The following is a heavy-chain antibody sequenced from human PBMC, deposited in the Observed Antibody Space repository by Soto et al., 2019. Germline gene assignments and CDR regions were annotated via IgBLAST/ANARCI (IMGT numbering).Heavy chain of an antibody. CDR1: GFSFSSAW. Sequence: EVQLLESGGGLVKPGGSLRLSCAASGFSFSSAWMNWVRQAPGKGLEWVGRIRTKSEGETTDDPAPVKGRFSISRDDSKTTLYLQMTSLKIEDTAVYFCTTGSVEGYWGQGTLVTVSS. CDR2: IRTKSEGETT. D-gene: IGHD1-26*01. V-gene: IGHV3-15*07. CDR3: TTGSVEGY. J-gene: IGHJ4*02.